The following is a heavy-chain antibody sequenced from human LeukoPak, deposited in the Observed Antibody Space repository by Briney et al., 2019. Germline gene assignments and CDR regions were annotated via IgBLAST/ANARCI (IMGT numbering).Heavy chain of an antibody. CDR2: INPNSGGT. V-gene: IGHV1-2*02. Sequence: GASVKVSCKASGYTFTGYYMHWVRQAPGQGLEWMGWINPNSGGTNYAQKFQGRVTMTRDTSISTAYMELSRLRSDDTAVYYCARERPSLFRGVIRAYWFDPWGQGTLVTVSS. D-gene: IGHD3-10*01. CDR3: ARERPSLFRGVIRAYWFDP. J-gene: IGHJ5*02. CDR1: GYTFTGYY.